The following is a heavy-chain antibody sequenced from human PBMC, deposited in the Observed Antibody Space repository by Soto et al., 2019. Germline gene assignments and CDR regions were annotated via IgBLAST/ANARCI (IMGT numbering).Heavy chain of an antibody. CDR2: IDPTDSYT. D-gene: IGHD2-15*01. J-gene: IGHJ5*02. Sequence: VQLVQSGAELRKPGESLRISCKASGYKFNDYWLSWVRQMPGKGLEWIGRIDPTDSYTTHSPSLEARVTISVDRSLSTTYLQWTGLKASDTAMYYCARQVEMTSILGVWFDPWGQGSQVIVSS. CDR1: GYKFNDYW. CDR3: ARQVEMTSILGVWFDP. V-gene: IGHV5-10-1*01.